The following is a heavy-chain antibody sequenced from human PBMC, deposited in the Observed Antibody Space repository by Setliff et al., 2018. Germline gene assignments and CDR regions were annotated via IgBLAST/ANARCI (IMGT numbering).Heavy chain of an antibody. J-gene: IGHJ4*02. CDR2: IYTKGGT. D-gene: IGHD3-10*01. CDR3: ARSLGSGSYYGSRPFHSDY. Sequence: SETLSLTCSVAGGSMTDFFWHWFRRPPGKGLEWIGYIYTKGGTNYSPSLKSRVTISGDRSKNQFSLELSSVTAADTAVYYCARSLGSGSYYGSRPFHSDYWGQGILVTVSS. CDR1: GGSMTDFF. V-gene: IGHV4-4*08.